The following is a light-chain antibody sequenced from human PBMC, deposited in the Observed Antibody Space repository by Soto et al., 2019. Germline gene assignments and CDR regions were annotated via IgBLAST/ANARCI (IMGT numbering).Light chain of an antibody. CDR2: GAS. J-gene: IGKJ2*01. CDR3: QQYNNWPHMYT. CDR1: QSVSSN. V-gene: IGKV3-15*01. Sequence: EIVMTQSPATLSVSPGERDTLSCRASQSVSSNLAWYQQKPGQAPRLLIYGASTRATGIPARFSGSGSGTEFTLTISSLQSEDFAVYYCQQYNNWPHMYTFGQGTKLEIK.